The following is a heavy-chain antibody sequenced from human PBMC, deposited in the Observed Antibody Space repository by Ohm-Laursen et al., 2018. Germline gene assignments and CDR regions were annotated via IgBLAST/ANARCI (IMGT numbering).Heavy chain of an antibody. Sequence: SETLSLTCTVSGGSISSYYWSWIRQPPGKGLEWIGYIYYSGSTNYNPSLKSRVTISVDTSKNQFSLKLSSVTAADTAVYYCARGRDGYSAKGMWFYFDYWGQGTLVTVSS. CDR3: ARGRDGYSAKGMWFYFDY. CDR1: GGSISSYY. V-gene: IGHV4-59*01. CDR2: IYYSGST. D-gene: IGHD5-24*01. J-gene: IGHJ4*02.